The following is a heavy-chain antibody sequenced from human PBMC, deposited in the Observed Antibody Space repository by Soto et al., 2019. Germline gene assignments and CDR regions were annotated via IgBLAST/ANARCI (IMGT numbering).Heavy chain of an antibody. J-gene: IGHJ4*02. D-gene: IGHD7-27*01. CDR3: AVGTYNDY. Sequence: QVQLVQSGAEVKKPGASVKVSCKASGYTFSNYGISWVRQAPGQGLEWMGWISAHSGDTNYAQSLQGRVTMTPDTSTSTAYMELRSRRSADTAVYYCAVGTYNDYWGQGTLVTVSS. V-gene: IGHV1-18*01. CDR1: GYTFSNYG. CDR2: ISAHSGDT.